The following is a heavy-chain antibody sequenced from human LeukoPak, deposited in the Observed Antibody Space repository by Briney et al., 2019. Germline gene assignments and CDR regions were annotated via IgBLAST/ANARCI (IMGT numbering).Heavy chain of an antibody. Sequence: SETLSLTCTVSGGSISSSSYYWGWIRQPPGKGLEWIGRVYYSGSTYYNPSLKSRVTVSVDTSKNQFSLKLSSVSAADTAVYYCARGDFWSSYYRHFDYWGQGTLVTVSS. D-gene: IGHD3-3*01. CDR1: GGSISSSSYY. V-gene: IGHV4-39*07. J-gene: IGHJ4*02. CDR3: ARGDFWSSYYRHFDY. CDR2: VYYSGST.